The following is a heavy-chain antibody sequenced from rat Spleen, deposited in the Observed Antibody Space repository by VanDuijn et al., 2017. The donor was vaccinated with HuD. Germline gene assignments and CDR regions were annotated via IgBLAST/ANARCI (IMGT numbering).Heavy chain of an antibody. J-gene: IGHJ2*01. CDR3: VRHGYTRYYFDY. Sequence: VQLKESGPGLVLPSQTLSLTCTISEFSLTGNNIHWVRQAPKKGLEWVAYISSGGGGIYYPDSVKGSFTISRDNAKSTLYLQMDGLRSEDPASYYCVRHGYTRYYFDYGGQGVMVTVSS. V-gene: IGHV5-7*01. D-gene: IGHD1-9*01. CDR1: EFSLTGNN. CDR2: ISSGGGGI.